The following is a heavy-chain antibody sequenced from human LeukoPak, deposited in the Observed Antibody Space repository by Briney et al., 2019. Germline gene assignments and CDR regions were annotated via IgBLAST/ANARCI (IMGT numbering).Heavy chain of an antibody. CDR1: EFSVGSNY. D-gene: IGHD5-12*01. Sequence: QSGGSLRLSCAASEFSVGSNYMTWVRQAPGKGLEWVSLIYSGGSTYYADSVKGRFTISRDNSKNTLYLQMNSLRAEDTAVYYWARGPSGYHNTGGQGTLVTVSS. CDR2: IYSGGST. CDR3: ARGPSGYHNT. J-gene: IGHJ4*02. V-gene: IGHV3-66*01.